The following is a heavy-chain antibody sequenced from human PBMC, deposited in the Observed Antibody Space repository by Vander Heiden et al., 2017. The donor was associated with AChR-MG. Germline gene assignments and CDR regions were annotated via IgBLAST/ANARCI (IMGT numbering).Heavy chain of an antibody. D-gene: IGHD6-6*01. CDR3: ARGRGSSSSNWFDS. J-gene: IGHJ5*01. Sequence: QVQLVQSGAEVKKPGASVKVSCKTSGYTFTGHYIHWVRQAPGQGLECMGRINPNSGGTNYAQTFQGRVTMTGDTSISTAYMELSGLTSDDTAVYYCARGRGSSSSNWFDSWGQGTLVTVSS. CDR1: GYTFTGHY. V-gene: IGHV1-2*06. CDR2: INPNSGGT.